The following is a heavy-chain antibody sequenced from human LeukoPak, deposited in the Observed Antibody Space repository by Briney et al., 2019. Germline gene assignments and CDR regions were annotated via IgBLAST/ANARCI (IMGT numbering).Heavy chain of an antibody. J-gene: IGHJ4*02. V-gene: IGHV4-59*01. CDR1: GGSINSYY. Sequence: SETLSLTCTVSGGSINSYYWSWIRQPPGKGLEWIGYIYYSGSTNYNPSLKSRVTISVDTSKNQFSLKLSSVTAADTAVYYCARDDLAMADYWGQGTLVTVSS. CDR3: ARDDLAMADY. D-gene: IGHD5-18*01. CDR2: IYYSGST.